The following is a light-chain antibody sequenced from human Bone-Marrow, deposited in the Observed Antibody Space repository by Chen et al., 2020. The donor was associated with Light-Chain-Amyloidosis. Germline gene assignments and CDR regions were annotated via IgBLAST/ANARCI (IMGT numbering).Light chain of an antibody. CDR1: DLPTKY. CDR3: QSADRSGTYEVI. V-gene: IGLV3-25*03. J-gene: IGLJ2*01. CDR2: RDT. Sequence: SYELPQPPSVSVSPGQTARLTCSGDDLPTKYAYWYQQKPGQAPGLVIHRDTERPSGISERFAGSSSGTTATLTISGVQAEDEADYHCQSADRSGTYEVIFGGGTKLTVL.